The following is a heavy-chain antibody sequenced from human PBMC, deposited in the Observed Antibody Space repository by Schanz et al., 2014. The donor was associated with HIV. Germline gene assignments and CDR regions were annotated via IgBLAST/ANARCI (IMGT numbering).Heavy chain of an antibody. CDR3: ANEEVPNDY. CDR2: ISISGETT. Sequence: EVQLLESGGGLVQPGASLRLSCAVSGFRFSSHAMTWVRQAPGKGLEWVSGISISGETTYYADSVKGRFTISRDNSKNTLYLQMNSLRVEDTAVYYCANEEVPNDYWGQGTLVTVSS. V-gene: IGHV3-23*01. CDR1: GFRFSSHA. J-gene: IGHJ4*02.